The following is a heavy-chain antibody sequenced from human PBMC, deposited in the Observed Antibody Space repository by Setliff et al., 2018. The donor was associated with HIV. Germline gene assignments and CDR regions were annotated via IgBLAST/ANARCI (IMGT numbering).Heavy chain of an antibody. CDR2: ISSSGSTI. J-gene: IGHJ4*02. CDR1: GFTFSDYY. V-gene: IGHV3-11*04. D-gene: IGHD3-3*01. CDR3: ARDRRYYNFWSGYSPYYFDS. Sequence: GGSLRLSCAASGFTFSDYYMSWIRQAPGKGLEWVSYISSSGSTIYYADSVEGRFTISRDNAKNSLYLHMSSLRGEDTAIYYCARDRRYYNFWSGYSPYYFDSWGQGTLVTVS.